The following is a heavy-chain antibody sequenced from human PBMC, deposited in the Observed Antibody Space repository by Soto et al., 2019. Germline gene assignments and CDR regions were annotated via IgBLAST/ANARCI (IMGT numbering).Heavy chain of an antibody. Sequence: QVQLQESGPGLVKPSGTLSLTCAVSGGSISSSNWWSWVRQPPGKGLEWIGEIYHSGSTNYNPSLRSRGTISVAKSKNQFSLKRSSVTAADTAVYYCARELGRGGWFDPWGQGTLVTVSS. CDR3: ARELGRGGWFDP. CDR1: GGSISSSNW. V-gene: IGHV4-4*02. J-gene: IGHJ5*02. D-gene: IGHD3-10*01. CDR2: IYHSGST.